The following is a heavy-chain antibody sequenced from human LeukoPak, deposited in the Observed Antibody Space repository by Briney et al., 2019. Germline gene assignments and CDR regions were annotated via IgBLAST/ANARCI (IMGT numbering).Heavy chain of an antibody. D-gene: IGHD4-17*01. CDR1: GGSISYYY. J-gene: IGHJ4*02. CDR3: ARQGNGDLYYFDY. Sequence: SETLSLTCTVSGGSISYYYWGWIRQPPGKGLEWIGYIYYSGSTKYNPSLKSQITISVDTSKNQFSLKLSSVTAADTAMYYCARQGNGDLYYFDYWGQGTLVTVSS. CDR2: IYYSGST. V-gene: IGHV4-59*08.